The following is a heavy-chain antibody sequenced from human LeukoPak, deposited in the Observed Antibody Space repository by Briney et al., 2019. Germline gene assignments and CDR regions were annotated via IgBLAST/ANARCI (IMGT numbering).Heavy chain of an antibody. CDR2: ISWNSGSI. CDR3: AKEASFDAFDI. Sequence: PGRSLRLSCAASGFTFDDYAMPRVRQAPGKGLEWVSGISWNSGSIGYADSVKGRFTISRDKAKNSLYLQMNSLRAEDTALYYCAKEASFDAFDIWGQGTMVTVSS. CDR1: GFTFDDYA. J-gene: IGHJ3*02. V-gene: IGHV3-9*01.